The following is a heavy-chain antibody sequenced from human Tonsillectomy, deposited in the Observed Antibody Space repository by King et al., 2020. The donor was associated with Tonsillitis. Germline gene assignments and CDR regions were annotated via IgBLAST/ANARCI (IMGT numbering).Heavy chain of an antibody. J-gene: IGHJ6*03. D-gene: IGHD2-2*01. CDR3: ARDELAPSAEYPYYYYYYMDV. CDR1: GFTFSSYG. V-gene: IGHV3-33*01. Sequence: QVQLVESGGGVVQPGRSLRLSCAASGFTFSSYGMHWVRQAPGKGLEWVAVIWYDGSNKYYADSVKGRFTVSRDNPKNTLYLQMNSLRAEDTAVYYCARDELAPSAEYPYYYYYYMDVWGKGTTVTVSS. CDR2: IWYDGSNK.